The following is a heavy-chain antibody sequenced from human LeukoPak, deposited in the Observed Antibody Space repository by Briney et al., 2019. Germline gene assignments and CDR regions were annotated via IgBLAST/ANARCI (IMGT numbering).Heavy chain of an antibody. V-gene: IGHV3-7*01. D-gene: IGHD3-10*01. CDR3: SRDLSGGLYGSGSYFDY. J-gene: IGHJ4*02. CDR1: GFTISSHW. Sequence: GGSLTLSCAASGFTISSHWQWGFRQAPGKGRVGVANINQDGGEKYYMHSVKGRFTISRDNAKNSLYLKMNSLRAEDTAVYYCSRDLSGGLYGSGSYFDYWGQGSLVTVSS. CDR2: INQDGGEK.